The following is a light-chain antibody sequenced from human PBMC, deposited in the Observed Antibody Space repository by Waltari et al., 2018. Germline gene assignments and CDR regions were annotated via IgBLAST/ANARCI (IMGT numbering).Light chain of an antibody. CDR3: SSYTGRGTVI. CDR2: DLT. J-gene: IGLJ2*01. CDR1: NSDIGSYSY. V-gene: IGLV2-14*01. Sequence: QSVLTQPASVSGSPGQPITISCTGTNSDIGSYSYVSWYQQYPGKVPKLIIYDLTERPSGVSTRFSGSKSGNTASLTISGLQADDEADYFCSSYTGRGTVIFGRGTMVTVL.